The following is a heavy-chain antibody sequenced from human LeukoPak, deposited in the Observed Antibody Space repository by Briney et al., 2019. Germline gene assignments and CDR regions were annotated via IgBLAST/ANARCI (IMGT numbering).Heavy chain of an antibody. CDR1: GGTFSSYA. CDR2: IIPIFGTA. Sequence: SVKVSCKASGGTFSSYAISWVPQAPGQGLEWMGRIIPIFGTANYAQKFQGRVTITTDESTSTAYMELSSLRSEDTAVYYCARGSGSSALFDYWGQGTLVTVSS. V-gene: IGHV1-69*05. CDR3: ARGSGSSALFDY. D-gene: IGHD1-26*01. J-gene: IGHJ4*02.